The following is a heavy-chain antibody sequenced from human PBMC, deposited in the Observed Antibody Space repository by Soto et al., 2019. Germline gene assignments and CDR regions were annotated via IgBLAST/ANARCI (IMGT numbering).Heavy chain of an antibody. V-gene: IGHV3-7*01. D-gene: IGHD2-8*02. Sequence: EVQVVESGGGSVQPGGSLRLSCAASGFTFSTSWMSWVRQAPGKGLEWVATIREDGTEQYYVDSVKGRFTISRDNAKNPLYRQMDSLRAEDTALYYCAGILVAGCWGQGTLVTVSS. CDR1: GFTFSTSW. CDR2: IREDGTEQ. J-gene: IGHJ4*02. CDR3: AGILVAGC.